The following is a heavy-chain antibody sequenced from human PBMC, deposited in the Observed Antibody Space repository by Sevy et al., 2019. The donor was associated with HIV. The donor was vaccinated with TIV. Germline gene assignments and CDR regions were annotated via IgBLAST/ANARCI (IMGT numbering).Heavy chain of an antibody. CDR1: GYTFTSYG. D-gene: IGHD2-21*02. J-gene: IGHJ4*02. V-gene: IGHV1-18*01. Sequence: ASVKVYCKASGYTFTSYGIGWVRQAPGQGLEWMGWISAYNGNTNYAQKLQGRVTMTTDTSTSTAYVELRSLRSDDTGIYYCARDLGGYGGNSIDYWGQGTLVTVSS. CDR3: ARDLGGYGGNSIDY. CDR2: ISAYNGNT.